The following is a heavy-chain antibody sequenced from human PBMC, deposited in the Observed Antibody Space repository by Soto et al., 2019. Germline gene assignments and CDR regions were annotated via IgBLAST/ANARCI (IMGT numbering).Heavy chain of an antibody. Sequence: GASVKVSCKASGYTFTGYYMHWVRQAPGQGLEWMGWISPYNGNTKYAQKLQGRVTMTTDTSTSTAYMELRSLRSDDTAVFYCAREMVRGVGSDYWGQGTLVTVSS. V-gene: IGHV1-18*04. CDR2: ISPYNGNT. D-gene: IGHD3-10*01. J-gene: IGHJ4*02. CDR1: GYTFTGYY. CDR3: AREMVRGVGSDY.